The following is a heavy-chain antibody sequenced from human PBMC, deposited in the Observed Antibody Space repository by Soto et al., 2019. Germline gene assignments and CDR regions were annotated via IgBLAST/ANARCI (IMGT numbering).Heavy chain of an antibody. CDR2: LSRSGNTI. Sequence: QVQLVEAGGGLVQPGGSLRLSCAASGFTFGDYEMSWIRQAAGKGPAWVSFLSRSGNTIYYADSVKCRFSISRDNAENSLYLHMESVRVEDTATYFCARSSDWYEADAFDMWGQGTMVTVSA. J-gene: IGHJ3*02. CDR1: GFTFGDYE. CDR3: ARSSDWYEADAFDM. V-gene: IGHV3-11*01. D-gene: IGHD6-19*01.